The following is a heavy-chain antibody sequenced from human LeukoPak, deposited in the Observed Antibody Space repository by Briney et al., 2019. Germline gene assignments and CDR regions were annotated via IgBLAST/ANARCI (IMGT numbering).Heavy chain of an antibody. J-gene: IGHJ6*03. CDR3: AKGGIVVVPAASPYYYYMGV. D-gene: IGHD2-2*01. CDR2: ISGSGGST. V-gene: IGHV3-23*01. Sequence: PGGSLRLSCAASGFTFSSYAMSWVRQAPGKGLEWVSAISGSGGSTYYADSVKGRFTISRDNSKDTLYLQMNSLRAEDTAVYYCAKGGIVVVPAASPYYYYMGVWGKGTTVTVSS. CDR1: GFTFSSYA.